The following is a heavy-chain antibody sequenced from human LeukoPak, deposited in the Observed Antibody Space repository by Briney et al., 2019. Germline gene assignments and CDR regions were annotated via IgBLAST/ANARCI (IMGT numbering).Heavy chain of an antibody. CDR1: GFTFSSYA. Sequence: GGSLRLSCVASGFTFSSYAMSWVRQAPGKGLEWGSAIRESGGSTHYADSVKGRFTISRDNSKNTLYLQMNSLRAEDTAVYYCAKDRVKQWLTLDYWGQGALVTVSS. CDR3: AKDRVKQWLTLDY. V-gene: IGHV3-23*01. CDR2: IRESGGST. J-gene: IGHJ4*02. D-gene: IGHD6-19*01.